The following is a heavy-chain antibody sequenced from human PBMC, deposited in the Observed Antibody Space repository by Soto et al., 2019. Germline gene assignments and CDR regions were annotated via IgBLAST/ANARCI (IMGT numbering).Heavy chain of an antibody. CDR1: GFTFSSYG. D-gene: IGHD6-6*01. Sequence: GGSLRLSCAASGFTFSSYGMHWVRQAPGKGLEWVAVIWYDGSNKYYADSVKGRFTISRDNSKNTLYLQMNSLRAEDTAVYYCARDGAARPRYLFVYWCQGALVTVSS. J-gene: IGHJ4*02. V-gene: IGHV3-33*01. CDR3: ARDGAARPRYLFVY. CDR2: IWYDGSNK.